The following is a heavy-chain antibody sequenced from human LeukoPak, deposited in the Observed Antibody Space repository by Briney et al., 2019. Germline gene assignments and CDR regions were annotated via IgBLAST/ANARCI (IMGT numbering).Heavy chain of an antibody. CDR3: AREMNREAYRTADY. V-gene: IGHV3-30-3*01. CDR2: MSYDGSRK. Sequence: GGSLRLSCTASGFTFSSYAMHWVRQTPGKGLEWVAVMSYDGSRKHYADSVKGRFTISRDTSKNTLYLQMNSLRYEDTAVYSCAREMNREAYRTADYWGQGTLVTVSS. D-gene: IGHD1-1*01. CDR1: GFTFSSYA. J-gene: IGHJ4*02.